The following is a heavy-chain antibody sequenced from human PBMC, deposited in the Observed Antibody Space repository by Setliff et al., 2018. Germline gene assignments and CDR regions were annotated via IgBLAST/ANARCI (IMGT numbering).Heavy chain of an antibody. CDR2: ISFDGSNK. CDR1: GFTFSSHP. CDR3: AKDSLEVVIALHGMDV. Sequence: GGSLRLSCATSGFTFSSHPMSWVRQAPGKGLEWVAVISFDGSNKYYADSVKGRFTISRDNSKNTLYLQMNSLTNEDTAVYYCAKDSLEVVIALHGMDVWGQGTTVTVSS. J-gene: IGHJ6*02. V-gene: IGHV3-30-3*01. D-gene: IGHD2-21*01.